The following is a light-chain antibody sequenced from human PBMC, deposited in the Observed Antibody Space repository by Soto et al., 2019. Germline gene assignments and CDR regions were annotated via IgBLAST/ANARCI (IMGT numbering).Light chain of an antibody. J-gene: IGKJ5*01. CDR1: QSVSTF. CDR3: QQRGDWPPIT. Sequence: EIVLTQSPATLSLSPGERAILSCRASQSVSTFLAWFQQKPGQPPRPLIYNASNRTTGIPARFSGSGSGTDLTLTISSLEPEDFAVYYCQQRGDWPPITFGQGTRLEIK. V-gene: IGKV3-11*01. CDR2: NAS.